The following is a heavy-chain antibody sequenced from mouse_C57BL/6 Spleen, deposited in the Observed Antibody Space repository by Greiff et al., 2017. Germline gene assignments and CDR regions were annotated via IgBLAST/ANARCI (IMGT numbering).Heavy chain of an antibody. CDR3: ARSTFGSSYSFAMDY. J-gene: IGHJ4*01. V-gene: IGHV1-18*01. CDR1: GYTFTDYN. CDR2: INPNNGGT. Sequence: VQLQQSGPELVKPGASVKIPCKASGYTFTDYNMDWVKQSHGKSLEWIGDINPNNGGTIYNQKFKGKATLTVDKSSITAYMELRSLTSEDTAVYYCARSTFGSSYSFAMDYWGQGTSVTVSS. D-gene: IGHD1-1*01.